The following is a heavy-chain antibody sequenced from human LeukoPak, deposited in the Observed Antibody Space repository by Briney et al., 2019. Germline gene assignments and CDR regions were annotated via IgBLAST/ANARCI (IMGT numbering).Heavy chain of an antibody. CDR1: GFTFSSYR. D-gene: IGHD2-2*02. Sequence: GGSLSLSCAASGFTFSSYRMNWVRQAPGKGLEWVSSISSSSSYTYYADSVKGRLTISSDNAKNSLYLQMHRQTAEDTTVYYCARDRILAAITGDAFDIWGQGTMVTVSS. CDR2: ISSSSSYT. V-gene: IGHV3-21*01. J-gene: IGHJ3*02. CDR3: ARDRILAAITGDAFDI.